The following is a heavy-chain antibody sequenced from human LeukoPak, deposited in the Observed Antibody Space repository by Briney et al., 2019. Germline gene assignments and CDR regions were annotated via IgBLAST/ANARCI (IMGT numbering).Heavy chain of an antibody. D-gene: IGHD2/OR15-2a*01. Sequence: PGGSLRLACAASGFTFSSYEMNWVRQAPGKGLEWVSLIYSGGSTYYADSVKGRFTISRDNAKNSLYLQMNSLRAEDTALYYCARDSTMDIWGQGTMVTVSS. V-gene: IGHV3-66*01. CDR2: IYSGGST. J-gene: IGHJ3*02. CDR1: GFTFSSYE. CDR3: ARDSTMDI.